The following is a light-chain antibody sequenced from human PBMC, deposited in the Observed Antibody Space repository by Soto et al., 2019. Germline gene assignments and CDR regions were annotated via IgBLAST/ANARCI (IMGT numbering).Light chain of an antibody. V-gene: IGKV3-11*01. CDR1: QSVSSY. CDR3: QQRSNWPPWT. CDR2: DAS. J-gene: IGKJ1*01. Sequence: EIVLTQSPATLSLSPGERATLSCRASQSVSSYLAWYQQKPGQATRLLIYDASHRATGIPARFSGSGSGTDSTLTIRSLEPEDFAVYYGQQRSNWPPWTFGQGTNVELK.